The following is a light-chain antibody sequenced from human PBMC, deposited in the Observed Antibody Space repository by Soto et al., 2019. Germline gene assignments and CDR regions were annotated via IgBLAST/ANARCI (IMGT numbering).Light chain of an antibody. J-gene: IGLJ2*01. Sequence: QPVLTQSPSASAPLGASVKLTCTLSSGHSSYAIAWYQQQPDKGPRFLMKLDGDGSHTKGDGIPDRFSGSSSGAERYLTISSLQSEDEADYYCQTWGTGIVVFGGGTKLTVL. V-gene: IGLV4-69*01. CDR3: QTWGTGIVV. CDR2: LDGDGSH. CDR1: SGHSSYA.